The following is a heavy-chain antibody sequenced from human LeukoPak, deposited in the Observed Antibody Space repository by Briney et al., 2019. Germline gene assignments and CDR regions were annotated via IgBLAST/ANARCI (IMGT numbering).Heavy chain of an antibody. CDR2: IIGDVSTT. Sequence: PGGSLRLSCAAIGFTSNYWMHWVRQAPGKGLVWVSRIIGDVSTTFYADSVKGRFTISRDNCKNTLYLQMNSLRAEDTDEYYCTRGYSGYGNFDCWGQGTLVTVSS. CDR3: TRGYSGYGNFDC. D-gene: IGHD5-12*01. J-gene: IGHJ4*02. CDR1: GFTSNYW. V-gene: IGHV3-74*01.